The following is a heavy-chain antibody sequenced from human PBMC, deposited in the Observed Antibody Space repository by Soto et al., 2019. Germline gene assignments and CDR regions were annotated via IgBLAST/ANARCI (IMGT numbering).Heavy chain of an antibody. J-gene: IGHJ1*01. D-gene: IGHD2-15*01. V-gene: IGHV1-2*02. CDR1: GYTFTGYY. CDR3: ARTYPVVALFYFQH. Sequence: ASVKVSCKASGYTFTGYYMHWVRQAPGQGLELMGWINPNSGGTNYAQKFQGRVTMTEDTSISTAYMKLSRLRSDDTAVYYCARTYPVVALFYFQHWGQGTLVTVSS. CDR2: INPNSGGT.